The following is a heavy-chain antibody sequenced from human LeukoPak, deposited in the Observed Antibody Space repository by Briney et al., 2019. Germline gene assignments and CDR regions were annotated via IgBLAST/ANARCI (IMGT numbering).Heavy chain of an antibody. D-gene: IGHD3-10*01. J-gene: IGHJ4*02. CDR3: ARKVGFGETYYYFDY. V-gene: IGHV3-20*04. Sequence: GGSLRLSCAAFGFTFDDYGMSWVRQAPGKGLEWVSGINWNGGSTGYADSVKGRFTISRDNAKNSLYLQMNSLRAEDTAVYYCARKVGFGETYYYFDYWGQGTLVTVSS. CDR1: GFTFDDYG. CDR2: INWNGGST.